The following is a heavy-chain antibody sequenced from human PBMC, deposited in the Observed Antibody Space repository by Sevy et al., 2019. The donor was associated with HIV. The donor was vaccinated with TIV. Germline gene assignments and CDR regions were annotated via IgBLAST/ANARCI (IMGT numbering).Heavy chain of an antibody. CDR1: GFTFSSYG. CDR2: IWYDGSNK. V-gene: IGHV3-33*01. Sequence: GGSLRLSCAASGFTFSSYGMHWVRQAPGKGLEWVAVIWYDGSNKYYADSVKGRFTISRDNSKNTLYLQMNRLRAEDTAVYYCARGDGSGWYLMSEFDYWGQGTLVTVSS. D-gene: IGHD6-19*01. J-gene: IGHJ4*02. CDR3: ARGDGSGWYLMSEFDY.